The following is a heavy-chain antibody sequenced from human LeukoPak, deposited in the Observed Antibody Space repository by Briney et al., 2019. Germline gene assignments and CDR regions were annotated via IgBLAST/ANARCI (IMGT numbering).Heavy chain of an antibody. CDR3: ARHVLPLNWFDP. J-gene: IGHJ5*02. D-gene: IGHD5-18*01. CDR1: GGFISSHY. CDR2: IYTSGST. Sequence: SETLSLTCSVSGGFISSHYWSWIRQPPGKGLEGIGYIYTSGSTNYNPSLKSRVTISVDTSKNQFFLNLNSVTAADTAIYYCARHVLPLNWFDPWGQGTLVTVSS. V-gene: IGHV4-4*09.